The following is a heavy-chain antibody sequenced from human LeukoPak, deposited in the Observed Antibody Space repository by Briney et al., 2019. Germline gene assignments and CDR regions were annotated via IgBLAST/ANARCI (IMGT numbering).Heavy chain of an antibody. V-gene: IGHV3-74*01. CDR2: ISSDGSST. CDR3: AREDLWFGEFSHSDY. CDR1: GFTFSSYW. D-gene: IGHD3-10*01. J-gene: IGHJ4*02. Sequence: PGESLRLSCAASGFTFSSYWMHWVRQAPGKGLVWVSRISSDGSSTSYADSVKGRFTISRDNAKNTLFLQMNSLRAEDTAVYYCAREDLWFGEFSHSDYWGQGTLVTVSS.